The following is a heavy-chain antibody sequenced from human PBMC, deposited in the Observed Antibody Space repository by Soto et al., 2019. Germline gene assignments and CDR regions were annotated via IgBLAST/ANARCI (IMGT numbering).Heavy chain of an antibody. CDR3: VRDSGANYGTFWYFDL. J-gene: IGHJ2*01. V-gene: IGHV3-30-3*01. CDR1: GFSFNFYA. D-gene: IGHD5-18*01. CDR2: ISNDGSSE. Sequence: QVQLVESGGGVVQPGRSLRISCAATGFSFNFYAMSWVRQAPGKGLAWVAMISNDGSSENYADSVRGRFIISRDNSKKTLFLQMNSLRPEDTATYYCVRDSGANYGTFWYFDLWGRGTLVTVSS.